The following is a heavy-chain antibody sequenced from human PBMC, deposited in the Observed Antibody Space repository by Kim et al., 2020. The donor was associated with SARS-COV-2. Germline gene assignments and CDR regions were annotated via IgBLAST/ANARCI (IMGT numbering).Heavy chain of an antibody. D-gene: IGHD6-13*01. CDR2: AST. V-gene: IGHV4-39*01. J-gene: IGHJ4*02. Sequence: ASTYYNPSLNGRVTISVDTSKNQFSLKLSSVTAADTAVYYCARLSGSWLFWGQGTLVTVSS. CDR3: ARLSGSWLF.